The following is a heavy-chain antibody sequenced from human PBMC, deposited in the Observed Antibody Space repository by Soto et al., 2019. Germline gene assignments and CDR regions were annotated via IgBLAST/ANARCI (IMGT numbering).Heavy chain of an antibody. CDR2: IYYSGST. J-gene: IGHJ5*02. CDR1: GGSMSSGDYY. CDR3: ARAGLEWSYNWFDP. Sequence: SETLSLTCTGSGGSMSSGDYYWSWIRPPPGKGLEWIGYIYYSGSTYYNPSLKSRVTISVDTSKNQFSLKLSSVTAADTAVYYCARAGLEWSYNWFDPWGQGTLVTVSS. V-gene: IGHV4-30-4*01. D-gene: IGHD3-3*01.